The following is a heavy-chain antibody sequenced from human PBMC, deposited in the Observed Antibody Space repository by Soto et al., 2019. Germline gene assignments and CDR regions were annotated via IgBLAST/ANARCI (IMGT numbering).Heavy chain of an antibody. CDR3: ARDKDRLQLGGNYYYAMDV. CDR1: GGTYGTSA. J-gene: IGHJ6*02. Sequence: QVQLVQSGPEVRKPGSPVPVSSRAPGGTYGTSAISWCRQSPGQGLEWLGGSIPIFPTPDSAQKFQGRVTMTADESTSTAYLELSSLRSEDTAVYYCARDKDRLQLGGNYYYAMDVWGPGPTVPVS. D-gene: IGHD5-12*01. CDR2: SIPIFPTP. V-gene: IGHV1-69*12.